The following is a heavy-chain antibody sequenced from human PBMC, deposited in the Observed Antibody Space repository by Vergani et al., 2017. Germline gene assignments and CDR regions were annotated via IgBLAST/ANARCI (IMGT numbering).Heavy chain of an antibody. CDR1: GGSIRNNY. V-gene: IGHV4-59*01. D-gene: IGHD2-8*01. CDR2: MYYGGST. J-gene: IGHJ4*02. Sequence: QVQVQESGPGLVKPSETLSLTCTVSGGSIRNNYWSWIRQPPGKGLEWIGYMYYGGSTSYNPSLKSRITISVDTSKNQFSLKLSSVTAADTAVYYCARGAQYTYGPYYFDSWGQGTLVTVSS. CDR3: ARGAQYTYGPYYFDS.